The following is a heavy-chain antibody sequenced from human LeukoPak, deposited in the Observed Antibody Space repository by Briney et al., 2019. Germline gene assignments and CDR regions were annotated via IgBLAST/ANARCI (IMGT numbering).Heavy chain of an antibody. CDR1: GGTFSSYA. Sequence: ASVKVSCKASGGTFSSYAISWMRQAPGQGLEWMGRMIPILGIANYAQKFQGRVTITADKSTSTAYMELSSLRSEDTAVYYCARTATTTGYDILTGRRADAFDIWGQGTVVTVSS. D-gene: IGHD3-9*01. CDR3: ARTATTTGYDILTGRRADAFDI. CDR2: MIPILGIA. V-gene: IGHV1-69*04. J-gene: IGHJ3*02.